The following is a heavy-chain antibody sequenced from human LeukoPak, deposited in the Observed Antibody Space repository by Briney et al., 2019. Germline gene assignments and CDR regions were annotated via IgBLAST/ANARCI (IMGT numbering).Heavy chain of an antibody. V-gene: IGHV5-10-1*01. CDR2: IDPSDSYT. CDR1: GYSFTSYW. Sequence: GESLRISCKGSGYSFTSYWISWVRQMPGKGLEWMGRIDPSDSYTNYSPSFQGHVTISADKSISTAYLQWSSLKASDTAMYYCARHHGPRYRSSTSCYGGAGLGYWGQGTLVTVSS. D-gene: IGHD2-2*01. CDR3: ARHHGPRYRSSTSCYGGAGLGY. J-gene: IGHJ4*02.